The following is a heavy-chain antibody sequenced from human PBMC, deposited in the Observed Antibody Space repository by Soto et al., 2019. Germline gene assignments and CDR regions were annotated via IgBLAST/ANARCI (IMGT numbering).Heavy chain of an antibody. CDR1: GFTFRNYA. V-gene: IGHV3-23*01. CDR2: ISSNGGSA. D-gene: IGHD2-15*01. J-gene: IGHJ6*02. CDR3: ARGYCSAVGCYVHYYYGFDV. Sequence: PVGSLRLPCAAAGFTFRNYAMNWVRQAPGKGLELVSSISSNGGSAYYADSVKGRFTISRDNSKNTLYLQMNSLRADDTAVYYCARGYCSAVGCYVHYYYGFDVWGQGTTVTVSS.